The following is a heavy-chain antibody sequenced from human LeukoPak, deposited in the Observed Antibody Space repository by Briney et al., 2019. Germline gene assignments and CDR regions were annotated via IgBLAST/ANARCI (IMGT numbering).Heavy chain of an antibody. CDR1: GGSISSYY. Sequence: SETLSLTCTVSGGSISSYYWSWIRQPAGKGLEWIGRIYTSGSTTYNPSLKSRVTMSVDTSKNQFSLKLRSVTAADTAVYYCARERITMVRGVIITDDYWGQGTLVTVSS. V-gene: IGHV4-4*07. CDR3: ARERITMVRGVIITDDY. CDR2: IYTSGST. D-gene: IGHD3-10*01. J-gene: IGHJ4*02.